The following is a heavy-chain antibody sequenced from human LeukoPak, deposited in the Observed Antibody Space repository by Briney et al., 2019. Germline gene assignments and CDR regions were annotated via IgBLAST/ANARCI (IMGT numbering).Heavy chain of an antibody. Sequence: GGSLRLSCVASGFSFNNYAMNWVRQAPGKGLEWVSLIIGSSGSTFYADSVKGRFTISRDKSKNTLYLQMNSLRAEDTAVYYCAKGAYDYIEIAYFDYWGQGSLVTVSS. CDR3: AKGAYDYIEIAYFDY. J-gene: IGHJ4*02. CDR1: GFSFNNYA. CDR2: IIGSSGST. V-gene: IGHV3-23*01. D-gene: IGHD5-12*01.